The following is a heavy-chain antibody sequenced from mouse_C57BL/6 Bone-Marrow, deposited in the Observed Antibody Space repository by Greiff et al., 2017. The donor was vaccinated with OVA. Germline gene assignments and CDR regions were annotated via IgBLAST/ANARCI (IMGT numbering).Heavy chain of an antibody. J-gene: IGHJ2*01. V-gene: IGHV1-66*01. D-gene: IGHD2-4*01. CDR3: AREWIDYYYFDY. CDR2: IYPGSGNT. CDR1: GYSFTSYY. Sequence: VQLQQSGPELVKPGASVKISCKASGYSFTSYYIHWVKQRPGQGLEWIGGIYPGSGNTNYNEKFKGKATLTADTSSSTAYMQLSRLTSEDSAVYYCAREWIDYYYFDYWGQGTTLTVSS.